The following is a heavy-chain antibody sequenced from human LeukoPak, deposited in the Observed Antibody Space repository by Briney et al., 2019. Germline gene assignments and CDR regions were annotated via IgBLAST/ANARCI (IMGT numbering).Heavy chain of an antibody. V-gene: IGHV3-9*01. J-gene: IGHJ4*02. D-gene: IGHD4-17*01. Sequence: GRSLRLSCAASGFTFDXYAMHWVRQAPGKXXXXXXXISWNXGSXXXXXXXXXXXTISXXNAKNSLYLXMNSLRAEDTALYYCXKVGGDYDPTPLWDWGQGTLVTVSS. CDR1: GFTFDXYA. CDR3: XKVGGDYDPTPLWD. CDR2: ISWNXGSX.